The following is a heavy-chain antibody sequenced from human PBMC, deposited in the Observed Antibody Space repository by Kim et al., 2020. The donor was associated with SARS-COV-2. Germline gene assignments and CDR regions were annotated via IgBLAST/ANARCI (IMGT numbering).Heavy chain of an antibody. CDR2: INPNSGGT. Sequence: ASVKVSCKASGYTFTGYYIHWVRQAPGQGLEWMAWINPNSGGTKYAQKFQGRVILTRDTSISTAYMELSRLRSDDTAVYYCLRGEGGRTSSWYVSGPFWGQGSLVTVSS. CDR1: GYTFTGYY. V-gene: IGHV1-2*02. J-gene: IGHJ4*02. D-gene: IGHD6-13*01. CDR3: LRGEGGRTSSWYVSGPF.